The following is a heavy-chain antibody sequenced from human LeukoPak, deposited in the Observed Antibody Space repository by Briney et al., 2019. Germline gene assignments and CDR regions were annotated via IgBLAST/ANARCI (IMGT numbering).Heavy chain of an antibody. D-gene: IGHD4-23*01. V-gene: IGHV4-39*07. J-gene: IGHJ3*02. CDR2: IYYGSVFYSVST. CDR3: ARAHGGNSGGAFDI. CDR1: DGSISSSSYY. Sequence: PSETLSLTCTVSDGSISSSSYYWGWIRQPPGKGLEWIGSIYYGSVFYSVSTYYNPSLKSRVTMSGDTSKNQFSLKLSSVTAADTAVYYCARAHGGNSGGAFDIWGQGTMVTVSS.